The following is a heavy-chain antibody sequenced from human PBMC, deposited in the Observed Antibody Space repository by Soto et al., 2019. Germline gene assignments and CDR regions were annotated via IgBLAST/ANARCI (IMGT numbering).Heavy chain of an antibody. CDR3: AHTLYRCSGNSCYTPPDY. CDR1: GYTFTGYA. J-gene: IGHJ4*02. D-gene: IGHD2-15*01. Sequence: ASVKVSCKASGYTFTGYAMHWVRQAPGQRLEWMGWINAGNGNTKYSQKFQGRFTITRDTSASTAYMELSSLRSEDTATYYCAHTLYRCSGNSCYTPPDYWGQGTLVTVSS. CDR2: INAGNGNT. V-gene: IGHV1-3*01.